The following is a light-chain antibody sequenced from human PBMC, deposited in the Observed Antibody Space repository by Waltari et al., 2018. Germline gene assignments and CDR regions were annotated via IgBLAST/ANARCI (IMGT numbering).Light chain of an antibody. V-gene: IGKV3-20*01. CDR1: QSVNNY. J-gene: IGKJ3*01. CDR2: GAS. Sequence: EIVLTQSPGTLSLSPGERATLSCRASQSVNNYLAWFQQKPGQAHRLLIHGASSRATGIPHRISGVGSGTDFTLTISGLEPQDFAVYYCQQYSSSPLTFGPGTKVDIK. CDR3: QQYSSSPLT.